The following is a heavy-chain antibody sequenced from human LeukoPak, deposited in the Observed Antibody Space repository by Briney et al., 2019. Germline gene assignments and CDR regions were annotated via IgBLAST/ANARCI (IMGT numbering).Heavy chain of an antibody. CDR1: GGSISSYY. J-gene: IGHJ6*03. V-gene: IGHV4-59*01. CDR2: VHDSGST. D-gene: IGHD1-26*01. CDR3: ARVGSYCMDV. Sequence: SETLSLTCSVSGGSISSYYWSWIRQPPGKGLEYIGHVHDSGSTNYNPSLKSRVTISIDTSKNQSSLKLSSVAAADTAVYYCARVGSYCMDVWGKGSTVTVSS.